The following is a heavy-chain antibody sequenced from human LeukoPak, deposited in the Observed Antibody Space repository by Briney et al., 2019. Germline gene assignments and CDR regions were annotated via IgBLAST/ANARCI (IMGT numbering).Heavy chain of an antibody. CDR3: ARVKPSGSYPDY. CDR1: GGSLSAYY. J-gene: IGHJ4*02. CDR2: IT. Sequence: PSETLSLTCAVYGGSLSAYYWRWIRQPPGKGLEWIGEITNYNPSLKSRVTISVDTSKNQFSLKLSPVTAADTAVYYCARVKPSGSYPDYWGQGTLVTVSS. V-gene: IGHV4-34*01. D-gene: IGHD1-26*01.